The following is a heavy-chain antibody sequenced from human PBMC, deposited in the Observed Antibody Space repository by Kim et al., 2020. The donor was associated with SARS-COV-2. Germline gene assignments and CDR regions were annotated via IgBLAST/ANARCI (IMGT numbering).Heavy chain of an antibody. CDR2: IYYSGST. Sequence: SETLSLTCTVSGGSISSSSYYWGWIRQPPGKGLEWIGSIYYSGSTYYNPSLKSRVTISVDTSKNQFSLKLSSVTAADTAVYYCARVTGSGWYDETNNWFDPWGQGTLVTVSS. V-gene: IGHV4-39*01. J-gene: IGHJ5*02. CDR3: ARVTGSGWYDETNNWFDP. D-gene: IGHD6-19*01. CDR1: GGSISSSSYY.